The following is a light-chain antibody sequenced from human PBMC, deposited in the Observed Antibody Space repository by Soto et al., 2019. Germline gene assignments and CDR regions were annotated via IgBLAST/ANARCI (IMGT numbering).Light chain of an antibody. Sequence: EIVMTQSPATLSVSPGERATLSCRASQSVSSNLAWYQQKPGQAPRLLIYDASTRATVIPARFSGSGSGTDFTLTISSLEPEDFAVYYCQQRSNWPLTFGGGTKVEIK. J-gene: IGKJ4*01. CDR1: QSVSSN. V-gene: IGKV3-11*01. CDR3: QQRSNWPLT. CDR2: DAS.